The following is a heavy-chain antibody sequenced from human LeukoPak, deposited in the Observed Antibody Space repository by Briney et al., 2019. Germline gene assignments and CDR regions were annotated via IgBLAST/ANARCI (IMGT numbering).Heavy chain of an antibody. V-gene: IGHV4-34*01. D-gene: IGHD2-15*01. CDR3: ARADGYCRSSSCYSSNWFDP. CDR2: INHSGNT. J-gene: IGHJ5*02. Sequence: SETLSLTCAVYGGSFSGYYWSWIRQPPGKGLEWIGEINHSGNTNYNPSLKSRVTISVDTSKNQFSLKLSSVTVADTAVYYCARADGYCRSSSCYSSNWFDPWGQGTLVTVSS. CDR1: GGSFSGYY.